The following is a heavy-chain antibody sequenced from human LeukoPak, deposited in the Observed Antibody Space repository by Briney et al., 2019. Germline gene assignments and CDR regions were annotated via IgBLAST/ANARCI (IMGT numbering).Heavy chain of an antibody. CDR3: ARDDVVSGTGLGDY. J-gene: IGHJ4*02. D-gene: IGHD5/OR15-5a*01. V-gene: IGHV3-74*01. CDR2: INSAGSST. CDR1: GFIFSSYW. Sequence: GGSLRLSCAASGFIFSSYWMHWVRQAPGKGLVWVSHINSAGSSTTYAESVKGRFTISRDNARNTLYLQMNSLRAEDTAVYYCARDDVVSGTGLGDYWGQGTLVTVSS.